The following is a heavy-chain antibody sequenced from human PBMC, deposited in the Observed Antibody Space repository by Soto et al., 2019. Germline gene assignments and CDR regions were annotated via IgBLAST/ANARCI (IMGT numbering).Heavy chain of an antibody. CDR2: IRSKDYGGTT. J-gene: IGHJ4*02. V-gene: IGHV3-49*02. CDR3: TREIPYFDS. CDR1: GFTFTYFS. Sequence: EVQLVESGGGLAQPGRSLRLSCATSGFTFTYFSISWVRQAPGRGLEWVGFIRSKDYGGTTEYAASVKGRFAIPRDDSTGIAYLQMNSLKNEDTAVYYCTREIPYFDSWGQGTLVTVSS.